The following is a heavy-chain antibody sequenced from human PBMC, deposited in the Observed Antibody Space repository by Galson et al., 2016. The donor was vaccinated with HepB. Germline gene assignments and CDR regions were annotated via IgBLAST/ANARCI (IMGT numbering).Heavy chain of an antibody. V-gene: IGHV3-73*01. CDR1: GFTFSGSA. Sequence: SLRLSCAASGFTFSGSAMHWVRQASGKGLEWVGRIRNKASSYATAYVPSVKGRFTISRDDSKNTAYLQMNGLKTEDTAVYYCTRPRVTSGWGDWYFDLWGRGTLVTVSS. J-gene: IGHJ2*01. D-gene: IGHD2-2*01. CDR2: IRNKASSYAT. CDR3: TRPRVTSGWGDWYFDL.